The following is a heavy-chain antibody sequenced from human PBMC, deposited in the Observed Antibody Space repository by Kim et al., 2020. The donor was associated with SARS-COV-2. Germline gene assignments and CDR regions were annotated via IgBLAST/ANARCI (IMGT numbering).Heavy chain of an antibody. CDR1: GFTFSDAW. J-gene: IGHJ5*02. CDR2: IRSKGSGGTA. CDR3: SWGGGYYGSRSPHTGGRLDL. D-gene: IGHD3-10*01. Sequence: GGSLRLSCVASGFTFSDAWMSWVRQAPGKGLEWVGPIRSKGSGGTADYRAAVTGRFTISRDDSKTTIYLQMKSLKIEDKAVYYCSWGGGYYGSRSPHTGGRLDLWGQGTLVTVSS. V-gene: IGHV3-15*01.